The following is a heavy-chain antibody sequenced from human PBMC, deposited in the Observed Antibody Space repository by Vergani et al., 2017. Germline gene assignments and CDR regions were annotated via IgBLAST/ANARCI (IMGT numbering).Heavy chain of an antibody. J-gene: IGHJ4*02. Sequence: EVQLLESGGGLVQPGGSLRLSCAASGFTFSSYAMSWVRQAPGKGLEWVSAISGSGGSTYYADSVKGRCTIARDNSKNTLYLQMNSLRAEDTAVYYCVARSRSGSTGRHYWGQGTLVTVSA. CDR1: GFTFSSYA. CDR3: VARSRSGSTGRHY. CDR2: ISGSGGST. V-gene: IGHV3-23*01. D-gene: IGHD3-3*01.